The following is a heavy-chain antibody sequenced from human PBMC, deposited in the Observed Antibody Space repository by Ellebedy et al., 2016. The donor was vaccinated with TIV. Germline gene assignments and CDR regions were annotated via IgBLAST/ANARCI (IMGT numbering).Heavy chain of an antibody. Sequence: GESLKISXAASGFTFNNYAMSWVRQAPGKGLEWVSSFSGSGGSTHSADSVVGRFTMSRDNSKNTVYLQMNSLRAEDTAVYYCAKGEGKRGSKTYYNCPFDSWGQGTLVTVSS. D-gene: IGHD3-10*01. CDR1: GFTFNNYA. CDR2: FSGSGGST. J-gene: IGHJ4*02. V-gene: IGHV3-23*01. CDR3: AKGEGKRGSKTYYNCPFDS.